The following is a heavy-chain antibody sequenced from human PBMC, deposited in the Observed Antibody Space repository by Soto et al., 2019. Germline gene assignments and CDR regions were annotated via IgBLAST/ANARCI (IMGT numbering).Heavy chain of an antibody. J-gene: IGHJ4*02. Sequence: GGSLRLSCAASGFTFSSYAMHWVRQAPGKGLEWVAVISYDGSNKYYADSVKGRFTISRDNSKNTLYLQMNSLRAEDTAVYYCARELSGWFGDYWGQGTLVTVS. V-gene: IGHV3-30-3*01. CDR1: GFTFSSYA. CDR2: ISYDGSNK. D-gene: IGHD3-10*01. CDR3: ARELSGWFGDY.